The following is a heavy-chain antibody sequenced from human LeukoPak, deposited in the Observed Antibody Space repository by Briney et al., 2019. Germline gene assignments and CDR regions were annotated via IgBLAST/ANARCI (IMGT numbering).Heavy chain of an antibody. Sequence: GSLRLSCAATGFTFSSYTMPWVRQAPGKGLEWIAYISDIGSINYNPSLKSRVTISLDTSKNQFSLKLSSVTAADTAVYYCAGHHPRNTVDFWGQGTLVTVSS. V-gene: IGHV4-59*08. CDR2: ISDIGSI. D-gene: IGHD2-8*02. CDR3: AGHHPRNTVDF. CDR1: GFTFSSYT. J-gene: IGHJ4*02.